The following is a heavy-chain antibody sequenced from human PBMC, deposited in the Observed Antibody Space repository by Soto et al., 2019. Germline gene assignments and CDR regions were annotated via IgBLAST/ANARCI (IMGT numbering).Heavy chain of an antibody. D-gene: IGHD2-21*02. CDR2: IYHSGST. Sequence: QLQLQESGSGLVKPSQTLSLTCAVSGGSISSGGYSWSWIRQPPGKGLEWIGYIYHSGSTYYNPSLKCRVTISVDRSKNQCSLKLSSVTAADTAGYYCARGPRTVVTSGGPTGMDVWGQGTTVTVSS. J-gene: IGHJ6*02. V-gene: IGHV4-30-2*01. CDR3: ARGPRTVVTSGGPTGMDV. CDR1: GGSISSGGYS.